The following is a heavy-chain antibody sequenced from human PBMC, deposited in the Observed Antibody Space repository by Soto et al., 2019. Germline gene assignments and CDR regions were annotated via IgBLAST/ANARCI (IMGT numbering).Heavy chain of an antibody. CDR3: ARTHRRQQLVVNYWFDP. Sequence: SETLSLTCTVSGGSISSSSYYWGWIRQPPGKGLEWIGSIYYSGSTYYNPSLKSRVTISVDTSKNQFSLKLSSVTAADTAVYYCARTHRRQQLVVNYWFDPWGQGTLVTVSS. V-gene: IGHV4-39*01. J-gene: IGHJ5*02. CDR2: IYYSGST. D-gene: IGHD6-13*01. CDR1: GGSISSSSYY.